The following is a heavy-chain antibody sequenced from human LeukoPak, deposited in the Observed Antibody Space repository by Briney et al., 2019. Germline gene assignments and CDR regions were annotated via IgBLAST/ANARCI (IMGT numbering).Heavy chain of an antibody. Sequence: PGGSLRLSCAASGFTFSSYAMHWVRQAPGKGLEWVAVISYDGSNKYYADSVKGRFTISRDNSKNTLYLQMNSLRAEDTAVYYCARDCCSGGSCYCFDYWGQGTLVTVSS. CDR3: ARDCCSGGSCYCFDY. D-gene: IGHD2-15*01. CDR2: ISYDGSNK. V-gene: IGHV3-30*04. J-gene: IGHJ4*02. CDR1: GFTFSSYA.